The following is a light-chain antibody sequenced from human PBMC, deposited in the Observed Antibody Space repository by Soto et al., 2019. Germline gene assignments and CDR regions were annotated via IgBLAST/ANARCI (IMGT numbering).Light chain of an antibody. Sequence: EIVLTQSPATLSLSPGERATLSCRASQSVSSYLAWYQQKAGQAPRLLIYDASNRATGIPARFSGSRSGTDFTLTISSLAPEDFAVYFCQHRSNWSLTFGQGTRVEIK. V-gene: IGKV3-11*01. CDR3: QHRSNWSLT. CDR1: QSVSSY. J-gene: IGKJ5*01. CDR2: DAS.